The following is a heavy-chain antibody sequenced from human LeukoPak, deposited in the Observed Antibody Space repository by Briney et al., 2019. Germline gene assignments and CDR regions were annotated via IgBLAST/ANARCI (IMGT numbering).Heavy chain of an antibody. D-gene: IGHD2-2*01. Sequence: SETLSLTCTVSGGSISSYYWSWVRQPPGKGLEWIGYIYYGGSTNYNPSLKSRVTISVDTSKNQFSLKLSSVTAADTAVYYCAGVIGVVVPAAISPPINYYYGMDVWGQGTTVTVSS. J-gene: IGHJ6*02. CDR1: GGSISSYY. CDR3: AGVIGVVVPAAISPPINYYYGMDV. V-gene: IGHV4-59*01. CDR2: IYYGGST.